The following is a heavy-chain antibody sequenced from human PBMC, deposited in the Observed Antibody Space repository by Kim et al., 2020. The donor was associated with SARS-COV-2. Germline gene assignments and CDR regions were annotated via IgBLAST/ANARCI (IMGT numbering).Heavy chain of an antibody. CDR1: GGSISSSSYY. J-gene: IGHJ6*02. Sequence: SETLSLTCTVSGGSISSSSYYWGWIRQPPGKGLEWIGSIYYSGSTYYNPSLKSRVTISVDTSKNQFYLKLSSVTAADTAVYYCARRAPDCSSSSCTYYYYGMDVWGQGTTVTVSS. CDR3: ARRAPDCSSSSCTYYYYGMDV. D-gene: IGHD2-2*01. CDR2: IYYSGST. V-gene: IGHV4-39*01.